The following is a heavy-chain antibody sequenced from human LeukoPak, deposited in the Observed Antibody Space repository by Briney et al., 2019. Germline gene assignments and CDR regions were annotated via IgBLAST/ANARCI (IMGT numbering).Heavy chain of an antibody. D-gene: IGHD6-13*01. J-gene: IGHJ6*02. Sequence: ASVKVSCKASGYTFTSYDINWVRQAPGQGLEWMGWMNPNSGNTGYAQKFQGRVTMTRNTSISTAYMELSSLRSEDTAVYYCARGGSSWYSQYYYYGMDVWGQGTTVTVSS. CDR3: ARGGSSWYSQYYYYGMDV. CDR1: GYTFTSYD. CDR2: MNPNSGNT. V-gene: IGHV1-8*01.